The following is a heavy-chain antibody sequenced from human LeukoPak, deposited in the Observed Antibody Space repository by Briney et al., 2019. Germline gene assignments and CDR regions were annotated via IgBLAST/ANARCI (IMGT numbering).Heavy chain of an antibody. J-gene: IGHJ4*02. V-gene: IGHV1-18*04. Sequence: ASVKVSCKASGYTFTSYGISWVRQAPGQGLEWMGWISTYNGNTNYVQKLQGRVTTTTDTSTTTAYMELRSLRSDDTAVYYCARSTGELLEGYWGQGTLVTVSS. D-gene: IGHD3-10*01. CDR1: GYTFTSYG. CDR3: ARSTGELLEGY. CDR2: ISTYNGNT.